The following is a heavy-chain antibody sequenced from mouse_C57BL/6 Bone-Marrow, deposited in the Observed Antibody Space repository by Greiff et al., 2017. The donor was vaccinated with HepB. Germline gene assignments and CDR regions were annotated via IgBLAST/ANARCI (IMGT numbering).Heavy chain of an antibody. J-gene: IGHJ3*01. CDR2: IHPNSGST. V-gene: IGHV1-64*01. D-gene: IGHD2-5*01. Sequence: QVQLQQPGAELVKPGASVKLSCKASGYTFISYWMHWVKQRPGQGLEWIGMIHPNSGSTNYNEKFKSKATLTVDKSSSTAYMQLSSLTSEDSAVYYCASYYSNYEAWFAYWGQGTLVTVSA. CDR1: GYTFISYW. CDR3: ASYYSNYEAWFAY.